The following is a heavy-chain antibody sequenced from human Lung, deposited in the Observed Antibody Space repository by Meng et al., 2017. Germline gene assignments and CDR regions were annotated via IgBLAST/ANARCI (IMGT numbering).Heavy chain of an antibody. CDR2: INHSGST. D-gene: IGHD4-11*01. J-gene: IGHJ4*02. V-gene: IGHV4-34*01. CDR1: GGSFSDYY. CDR3: ARGPTTMAHDFDY. Sequence: QVRLMQGGAGLLKPSETLSIHCVVSGGSFSDYYRIWIRQPPGKGLEWIGEINHSGSTNYNPSLESRATISVDTSQNNLSLKLSSVTAADSAVYYCARGPTTMAHDFDYWGQGTLVTASS.